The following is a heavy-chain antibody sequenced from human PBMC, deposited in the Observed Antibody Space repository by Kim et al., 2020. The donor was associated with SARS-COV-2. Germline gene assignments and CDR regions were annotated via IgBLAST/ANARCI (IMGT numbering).Heavy chain of an antibody. V-gene: IGHV4-39*01. CDR2: IYYSGST. Sequence: SETLSLTCTVSGGSISSSSYYWGWIRQPPGKGLEWIGSIYYSGSTYYNPSLKSRVTISVDTSKNQFSLKLSSVTAADTAVYYCARGSYSYGVDYGMDVWGQGTTVTVSS. CDR3: ARGSYSYGVDYGMDV. D-gene: IGHD5-18*01. CDR1: GGSISSSSYY. J-gene: IGHJ6*02.